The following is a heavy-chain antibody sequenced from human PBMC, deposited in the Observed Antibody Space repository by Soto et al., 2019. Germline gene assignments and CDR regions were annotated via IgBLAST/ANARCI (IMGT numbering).Heavy chain of an antibody. CDR2: ISSSGST. D-gene: IGHD5-12*01. Sequence: EVQLLESGGGLVQPGGSLRLSCAASGFTFSSKTMSWVRQAPGKGLEWVSVISSSGSTSYTDSVEGRFTISKDSSKNTLYLQLNSLRVEDTAVYYCAKGARDVDSWGQGTLVTVSS. V-gene: IGHV3-23*01. CDR3: AKGARDVDS. CDR1: GFTFSSKT. J-gene: IGHJ4*02.